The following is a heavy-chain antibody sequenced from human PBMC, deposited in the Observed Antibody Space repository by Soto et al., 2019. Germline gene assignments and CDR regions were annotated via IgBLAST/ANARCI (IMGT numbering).Heavy chain of an antibody. CDR1: SGSISTRNW. D-gene: IGHD4-17*01. CDR3: VRHGDCYFYY. Sequence: QVQLQESGPGLVKPSGTLSLTCAVSSGSISTRNWWSWVRQPPGMGLEWIGEIHHSGSSNYNPSLKSRVTISVDKSKNQFSLKLNSVTAADTAMDYCVRHGDCYFYYRGQGALVTVSS. V-gene: IGHV4-4*02. J-gene: IGHJ4*02. CDR2: IHHSGSS.